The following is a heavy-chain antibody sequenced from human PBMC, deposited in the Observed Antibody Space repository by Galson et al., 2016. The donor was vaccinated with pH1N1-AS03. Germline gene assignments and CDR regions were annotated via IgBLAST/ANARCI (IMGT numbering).Heavy chain of an antibody. J-gene: IGHJ4*02. V-gene: IGHV2-5*01. D-gene: IGHD2-21*02. CDR3: GHSTAGY. CDR1: GFSLSTSEVG. CDR2: ISRNHNK. Sequence: PALVKPTQTLTLTCTFSGFSLSTSEVGVGWIRQPPGKALEWLALISRNHNKLYRPSLKSRLTITKDTSKNQVVLTMTNMDPEDTATYYCGHSTAGYWGQGILVTVSS.